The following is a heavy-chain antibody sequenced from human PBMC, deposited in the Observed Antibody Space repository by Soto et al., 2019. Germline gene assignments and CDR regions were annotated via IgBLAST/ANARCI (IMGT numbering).Heavy chain of an antibody. CDR3: ARASSSSSAADY. D-gene: IGHD6-6*01. V-gene: IGHV4-31*03. CDR1: GESISSGGYY. Sequence: QVQLQESGPGLVKASQTLSLICSVSGESISSGGYYWSWIRHHPGKGLEWIGYICDSESAYYNPSLKRRVTISMDTSKNHFAMKLSSVTAADTAVYYCARASSSSSAADYWGQGTLITVSS. J-gene: IGHJ4*02. CDR2: ICDSESA.